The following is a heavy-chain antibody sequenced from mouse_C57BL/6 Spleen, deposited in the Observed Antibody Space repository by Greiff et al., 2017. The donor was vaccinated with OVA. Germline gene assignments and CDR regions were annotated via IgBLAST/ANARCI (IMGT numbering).Heavy chain of an antibody. V-gene: IGHV1-50*01. CDR2: IDPSDSYT. D-gene: IGHD3-2*02. CDR3: ARSPAQGAWFAY. J-gene: IGHJ3*01. Sequence: QVQLQQPGAELVKPGASVKLSCKASGYTFTSYWMQWVKQRPGQGLEWIGEIDPSDSYTNYNQKFKGKATLTVDTSSSTAYMQLSSLTSEDSAVYYCARSPAQGAWFAYWGQGTLVTVSA. CDR1: GYTFTSYW.